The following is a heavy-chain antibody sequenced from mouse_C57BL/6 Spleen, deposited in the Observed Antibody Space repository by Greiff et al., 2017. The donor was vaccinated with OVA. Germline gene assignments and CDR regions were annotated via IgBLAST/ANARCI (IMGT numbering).Heavy chain of an antibody. D-gene: IGHD2-4*01. Sequence: EVKLLESGPGLVKPSQSLSLTCSVTGYSITSGYYWNWIRQFPGNKLEWMGYISYDGSNNYNPSLKNRISITRDTSKNQFFLKLNSVTTEDTATYYCARGGGYDYDPYFDYWGQGTTLTVSS. CDR3: ARGGGYDYDPYFDY. CDR1: GYSITSGYY. CDR2: ISYDGSN. V-gene: IGHV3-6*01. J-gene: IGHJ2*01.